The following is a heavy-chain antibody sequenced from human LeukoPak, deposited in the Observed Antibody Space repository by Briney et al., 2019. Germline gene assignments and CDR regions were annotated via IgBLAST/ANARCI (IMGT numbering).Heavy chain of an antibody. CDR3: ARLPQYYYDSSDEGN. Sequence: SGPALVKPIQTLTLTCTFSGFSLTTRAMCESWIRHPPGKALEWLARIDWDDDKYYTTSLKTRLTISTDTSNNQMILTMTNMDPVDTATYYCARLPQYYYDSSDEGNWGQGTLVTVSS. V-gene: IGHV2-70*11. D-gene: IGHD3-22*01. J-gene: IGHJ4*02. CDR2: IDWDDDK. CDR1: GFSLTTRAMC.